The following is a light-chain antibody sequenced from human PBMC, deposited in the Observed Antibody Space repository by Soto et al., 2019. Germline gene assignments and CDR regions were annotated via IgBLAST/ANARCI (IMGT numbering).Light chain of an antibody. CDR2: SND. Sequence: QSVLTQPPSASGTPGQRVTISCSGSTSNIGSNTVNWYQQFPGAAPKLLIYSNDERPSGVPDRFSGSQSGTSASLAISGLQSEDEADYYCAAWDDNLRALLFGGGTKVTVL. CDR3: AAWDDNLRALL. V-gene: IGLV1-44*01. J-gene: IGLJ2*01. CDR1: TSNIGSNT.